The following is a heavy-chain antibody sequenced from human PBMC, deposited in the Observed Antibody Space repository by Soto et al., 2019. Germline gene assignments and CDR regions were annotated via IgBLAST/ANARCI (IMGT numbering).Heavy chain of an antibody. Sequence: PGGSLRLSCAASGLTFSNAWMSWVRQAPGKGMEWVGRIKSKTDGGTTDYAAPVKGRFTISRDDSKNTLYLQMNSRKTEDTALYYCTTARVVAATAIEDYYDSSGYQQHLKDYWGQGTLVTVSS. CDR2: IKSKTDGGTT. V-gene: IGHV3-15*01. CDR1: GLTFSNAW. CDR3: TTARVVAATAIEDYYDSSGYQQHLKDY. J-gene: IGHJ4*02. D-gene: IGHD3-22*01.